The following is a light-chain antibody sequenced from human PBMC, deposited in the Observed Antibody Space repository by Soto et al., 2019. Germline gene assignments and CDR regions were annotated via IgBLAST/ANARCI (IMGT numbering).Light chain of an antibody. CDR2: GAS. V-gene: IGKV1-9*01. CDR3: HQLYTYPST. CDR1: QGISNH. J-gene: IGKJ3*01. Sequence: DIQFTQSPSFLSASVGDRVTITCRASQGISNHFAWCQQKPGIAPSLLIYGASTSQSGVASRFSGSQSGTALTLTISSQQREDLAAYSCHQLYTYPSTFGPGNKLYVK.